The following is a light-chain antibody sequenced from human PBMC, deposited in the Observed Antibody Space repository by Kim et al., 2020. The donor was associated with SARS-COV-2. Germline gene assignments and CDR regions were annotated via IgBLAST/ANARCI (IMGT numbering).Light chain of an antibody. Sequence: VSPAQTAPLSCRASHSVSNNVAWYHQKPGQAPRLLIYGASTRATDVPARFSGSGSGTDFTLTISSLQSEDLAVYHCQQYDDWPPWTFGQGTKLEI. J-gene: IGKJ1*01. CDR1: HSVSNN. CDR3: QQYDDWPPWT. CDR2: GAS. V-gene: IGKV3-15*01.